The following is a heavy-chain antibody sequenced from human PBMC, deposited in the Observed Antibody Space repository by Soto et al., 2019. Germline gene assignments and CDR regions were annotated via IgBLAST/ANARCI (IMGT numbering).Heavy chain of an antibody. CDR2: IYYSGST. J-gene: IGHJ6*03. CDR3: ARQESEGDYYYYMAV. V-gene: IGHV4-59*08. CDR1: GGSISSYY. Sequence: SETLSLTCTVSGGSISSYYWSWIRQPPGKGLEWIGYIYYSGSTNYNPSLKSRVTISVDTSKNQFSLKLSSVTAADTAVYYCARQESEGDYYYYMAVWGKGTTVTVSS.